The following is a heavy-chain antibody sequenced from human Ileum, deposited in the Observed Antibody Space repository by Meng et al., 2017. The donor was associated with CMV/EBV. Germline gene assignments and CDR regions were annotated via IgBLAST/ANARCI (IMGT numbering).Heavy chain of an antibody. CDR3: AGSYSSGWYYFDY. V-gene: IGHV3-30*02. Sequence: GESLKISCAASGFAFSSYGTHWVRQAPGKGLEWVAFIRSDGSNQYYADSVRGRFTISRDNSKNTLYLQMNSLRGEDTAVYYCAGSYSSGWYYFDYWGQGTLVTVSS. CDR2: IRSDGSNQ. D-gene: IGHD6-19*01. CDR1: GFAFSSYG. J-gene: IGHJ4*02.